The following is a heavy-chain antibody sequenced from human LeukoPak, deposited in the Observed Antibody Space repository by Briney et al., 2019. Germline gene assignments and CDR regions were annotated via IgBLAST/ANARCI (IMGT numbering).Heavy chain of an antibody. CDR1: GFTFSSYS. Sequence: GGSLRLSCAASGFTFSSYSMNWVRQAPGKGLEWVSSISSSSSYIYYADSVKGRFTISRDNAKNSLYLQMNSLRAGDTAVYYCARDKDGSGEIDYWGQGTLVTVSS. CDR3: ARDKDGSGEIDY. J-gene: IGHJ4*02. D-gene: IGHD3-10*01. CDR2: ISSSSSYI. V-gene: IGHV3-21*01.